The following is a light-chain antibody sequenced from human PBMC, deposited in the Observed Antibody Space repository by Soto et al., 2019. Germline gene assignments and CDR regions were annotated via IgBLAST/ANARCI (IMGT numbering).Light chain of an antibody. V-gene: IGLV1-44*01. Sequence: QSVLTQSPSASATPGQDVTISCSGGSSNIGRNSVNWYQQFPGTAPRLIIYGNDVRASGVPGRFSASKSGTSASLAISGLQPEDEADFYCAAWDENLNGLVFGGGTKLTVL. J-gene: IGLJ3*02. CDR1: SSNIGRNS. CDR2: GND. CDR3: AAWDENLNGLV.